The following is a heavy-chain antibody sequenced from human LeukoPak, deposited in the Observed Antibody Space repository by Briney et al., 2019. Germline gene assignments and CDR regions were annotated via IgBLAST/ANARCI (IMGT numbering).Heavy chain of an antibody. J-gene: IGHJ4*02. CDR2: ISYDGSNK. CDR3: ARERLYGFDF. D-gene: IGHD2-2*02. V-gene: IGHV3-30-3*01. CDR1: GFTFSSYA. Sequence: PGGSLRLSCAASGFTFSSYAMHWVRQAPGKGLEWVSVISYDGSNKYYADSVKGRFTISRDNSKNTLYLQMNSLRAEDTAVYYCARERLYGFDFWGQGTLVTVSS.